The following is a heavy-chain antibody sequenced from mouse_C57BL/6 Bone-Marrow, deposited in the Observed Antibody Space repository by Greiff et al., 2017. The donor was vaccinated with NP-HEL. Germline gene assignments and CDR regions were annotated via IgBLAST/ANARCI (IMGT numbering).Heavy chain of an antibody. V-gene: IGHV10-1*01. Sequence: EVKLVESGGGLVQPKGSLKLSCAASGFSFNTYAMNWVRQAPGKGLEWVARIRSKSNNYATYYADSVKDRFTISRDDSESMLYLQMNNLKTEDTAMYYCVRGFMVTTGETGPYWYFDVWGTGTTVTVSS. D-gene: IGHD2-2*01. CDR3: VRGFMVTTGETGPYWYFDV. CDR1: GFSFNTYA. CDR2: IRSKSNNYAT. J-gene: IGHJ1*03.